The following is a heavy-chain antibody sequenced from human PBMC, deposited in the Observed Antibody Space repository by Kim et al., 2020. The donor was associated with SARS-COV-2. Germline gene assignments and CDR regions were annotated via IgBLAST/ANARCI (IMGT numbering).Heavy chain of an antibody. CDR3: ARHQRDSSGWYVAFYYYYMDV. J-gene: IGHJ6*03. CDR2: AYDIGNT. V-gene: IGHV4-39*01. CDR1: GGSLSSSSYY. D-gene: IGHD6-19*01. Sequence: SETLSLTCTVSGGSLSSSSYYWGWIRQPPGKGLEWIVTAYDIGNTYYNPFLNRLVTITVDTSKNQFSLKLGPVTAADTAVYYCARHQRDSSGWYVAFYYYYMDVWGKGTTVTVSS.